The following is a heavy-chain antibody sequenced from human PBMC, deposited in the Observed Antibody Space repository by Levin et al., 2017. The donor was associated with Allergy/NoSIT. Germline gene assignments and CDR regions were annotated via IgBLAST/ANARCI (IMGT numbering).Heavy chain of an antibody. D-gene: IGHD6-13*01. Sequence: GGSLRLSCAASGFTFRNYAMHWVRQAPGKGLEWVAVISSDGNDKHYADSVKGRFTISRDNSKSTVYLQMSSLRAEDTAVFFCAKDLKMAAADYYFDCWGQGTLVTVSS. CDR3: AKDLKMAAADYYFDC. CDR1: GFTFRNYA. V-gene: IGHV3-30*18. CDR2: ISSDGNDK. J-gene: IGHJ4*02.